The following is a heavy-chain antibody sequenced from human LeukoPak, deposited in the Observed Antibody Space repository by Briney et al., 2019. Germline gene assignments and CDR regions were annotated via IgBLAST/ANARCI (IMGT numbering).Heavy chain of an antibody. Sequence: SDTLSLTCTVSGGSISSSSYYWGWIRQPPGKGLEWIGSIYYSGSTYYNPSLKSRVTISVDTSKNQFSLKLSSVTAADTAVYYCARPLGQGSSSYDYWSQGTLVTVSS. CDR1: GGSISSSSYY. CDR3: ARPLGQGSSSYDY. CDR2: IYYSGST. D-gene: IGHD6-6*01. J-gene: IGHJ4*02. V-gene: IGHV4-39*01.